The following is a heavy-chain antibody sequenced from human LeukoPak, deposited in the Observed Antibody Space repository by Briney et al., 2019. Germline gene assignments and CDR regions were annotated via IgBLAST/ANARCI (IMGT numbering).Heavy chain of an antibody. Sequence: SETLSLTCTVSGGSISSSNYYWGWIRQPPGKGLEWIGTIYHSGSTYYNPSLKSRVTISVDTSKNQFSLKLSSVTAADTAVFYCARREWGYAVSVWGKGTTVTISS. CDR2: IYHSGST. J-gene: IGHJ6*04. CDR1: GGSISSSNYY. V-gene: IGHV4-39*01. D-gene: IGHD2-2*01. CDR3: ARREWGYAVSV.